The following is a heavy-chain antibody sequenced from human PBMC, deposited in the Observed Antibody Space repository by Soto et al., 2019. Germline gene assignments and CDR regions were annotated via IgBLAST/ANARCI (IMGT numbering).Heavy chain of an antibody. V-gene: IGHV4-30-4*01. CDR2: IYYSGST. D-gene: IGHD3-22*01. CDR1: GGSISSGDYY. J-gene: IGHJ3*02. CDR3: ARDDRYDRDAFDI. Sequence: PSETLSLTCTVSGGSISSGDYYWSWIRQPPGKGLEWIGYIYYSGSTYYNPSLKSRVTISVDTSKNQFSLKLSSVTAADTAVYYCARDDRYDRDAFDIWGQGTMVT.